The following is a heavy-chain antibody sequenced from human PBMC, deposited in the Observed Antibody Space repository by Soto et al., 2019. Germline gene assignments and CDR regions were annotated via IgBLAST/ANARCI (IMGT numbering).Heavy chain of an antibody. CDR3: AKGGSSGWYYFDY. CDR1: GFTFSSYA. D-gene: IGHD6-19*01. CDR2: ISGSGGST. V-gene: IGHV3-23*01. J-gene: IGHJ4*02. Sequence: GGSLRLSCAASGFTFSSYAMSWVRQAPGKGLEWVSAISGSGGSTYYADSVKGRFTISRDNSKSTLYLQMNSLRAEDTAVYYCAKGGSSGWYYFDYWGQGTLVTVSS.